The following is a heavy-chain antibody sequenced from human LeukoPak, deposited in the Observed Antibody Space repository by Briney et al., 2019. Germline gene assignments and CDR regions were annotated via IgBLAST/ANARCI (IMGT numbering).Heavy chain of an antibody. Sequence: TGGSLRLSCAASGFTFSKYGMLWVRQAPGKGLESVSRINTDGTVTTYADSVKGRFTVSRDNADNTMFLQMNSVRDEDTAVYYCATKQWLAPPPDSWGQGTPVTVSS. J-gene: IGHJ4*02. D-gene: IGHD6-19*01. CDR2: INTDGTVT. CDR3: ATKQWLAPPPDS. CDR1: GFTFSKYG. V-gene: IGHV3-74*01.